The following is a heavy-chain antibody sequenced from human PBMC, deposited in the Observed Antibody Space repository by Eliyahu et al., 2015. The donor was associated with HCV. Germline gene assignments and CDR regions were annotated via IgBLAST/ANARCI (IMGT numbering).Heavy chain of an antibody. J-gene: IGHJ5*02. CDR3: ARRGSGSVSTFDP. Sequence: EVQLVQSGAEVKKPGESLRISCXGSGXSFTSYWISWVRQMPGKGLEWMGRIDPSDSYTTYSPSFQGHVTISVDKSTSTAYLQWSSLKASDTAMYYCARRGSGSVSTFDPWGQGTLVTVSS. CDR1: GXSFTSYW. V-gene: IGHV5-10-1*03. CDR2: IDPSDSYT. D-gene: IGHD6-19*01.